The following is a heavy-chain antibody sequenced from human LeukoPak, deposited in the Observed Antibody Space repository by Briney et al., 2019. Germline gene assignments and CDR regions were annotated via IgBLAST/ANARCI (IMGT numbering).Heavy chain of an antibody. CDR2: IDPSGSA. CDR1: GFTFSSYS. V-gene: IGHV4-59*01. CDR3: ARDHWLFSSKTWYYYGMDV. J-gene: IGHJ6*02. D-gene: IGHD3-9*01. Sequence: GSLRLSCAASGFTFSSYSMNWVRQAPGKGLEWIGYIDPSGSATYNPSLRSRVTILVDTSKNLFSLILTSVSASDTAIYYCARDHWLFSSKTWYYYGMDVWGQGTTVTVSS.